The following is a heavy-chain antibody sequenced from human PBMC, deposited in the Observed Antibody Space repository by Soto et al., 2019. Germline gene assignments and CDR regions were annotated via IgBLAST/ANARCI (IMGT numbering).Heavy chain of an antibody. CDR2: TYHSGNT. V-gene: IGHV4-4*02. D-gene: IGHD2-15*01. J-gene: IGHJ4*02. CDR1: GDSLSSSHW. Sequence: QVQLQESGPGLVRPSGTLFLTCGVSGDSLSSSHWWSWVRQPPGKGLGWIGETYHSGNTNYSPSLRGRVTISEDKSKNQYSLRLTSVTAADTALYFWARVMGVASGGPLDYWGQGTLVTVSS. CDR3: ARVMGVASGGPLDY.